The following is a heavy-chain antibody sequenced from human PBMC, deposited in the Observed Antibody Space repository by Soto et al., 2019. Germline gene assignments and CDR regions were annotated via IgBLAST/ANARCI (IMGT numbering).Heavy chain of an antibody. Sequence: DVQLVESGGGLVQPGRSLRLSCAASGFTFDDYAMHWVRQAPGKGLEWVSGISWNSGSIGYADSVKGRFTISRDNAKNSLYLQMNSLRAEDTALYYCAKDYKWLRLPVAHDAFDIWGQGTMVTVSS. CDR2: ISWNSGSI. CDR1: GFTFDDYA. CDR3: AKDYKWLRLPVAHDAFDI. D-gene: IGHD5-12*01. J-gene: IGHJ3*02. V-gene: IGHV3-9*01.